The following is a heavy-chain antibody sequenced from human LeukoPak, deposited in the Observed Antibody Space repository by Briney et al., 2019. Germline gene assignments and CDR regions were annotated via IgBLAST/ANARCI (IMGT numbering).Heavy chain of an antibody. V-gene: IGHV3-33*06. J-gene: IGHJ4*02. CDR1: GFTFSSYG. CDR2: IWYDGSNK. CDR3: AKDYSSGWGTKGFLFDY. D-gene: IGHD6-19*01. Sequence: GGSLRLSCAASGFTFSSYGMHWVRQAPGKGLEWVAVIWYDGSNKYYADSVKGRFTISRDNSKNTLYLQMNGLRAEDTAVYYCAKDYSSGWGTKGFLFDYWGQGTLVTVSS.